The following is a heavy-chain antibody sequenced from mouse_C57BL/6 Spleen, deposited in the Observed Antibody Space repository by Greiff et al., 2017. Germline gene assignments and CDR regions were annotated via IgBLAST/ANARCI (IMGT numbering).Heavy chain of an antibody. J-gene: IGHJ2*01. CDR1: GFTFSSYG. D-gene: IGHD1-1*01. CDR2: ISSGGSYT. V-gene: IGHV5-6*01. CDR3: AREDYGSNYFDY. Sequence: EVHLVESGGDLVKPGGSLKLSCAASGFTFSSYGMSWVRQTPDKRLEWVATISSGGSYTYYPDSVKGRFTISRDNAKNTLYLQMSSLKSEDTAMYYCAREDYGSNYFDYWGQGTTLTVSS.